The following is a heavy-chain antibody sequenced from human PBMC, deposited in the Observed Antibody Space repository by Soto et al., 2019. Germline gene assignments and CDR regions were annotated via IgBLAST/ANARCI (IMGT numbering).Heavy chain of an antibody. V-gene: IGHV1-69*01. J-gene: IGHJ6*02. CDR1: GGTFSSYA. D-gene: IGHD3-10*01. Sequence: QVQLVQSGAEVKKPGSSVKVSSKASGGTFSSYAISWVRQAPGQGLEWMGGIIPIFGTANYAQKFQGRVTITADESTSTAYMELSSLRSEDTAVYYCARQDTMARGYYYGMDVWGQGTTVTVSS. CDR3: ARQDTMARGYYYGMDV. CDR2: IIPIFGTA.